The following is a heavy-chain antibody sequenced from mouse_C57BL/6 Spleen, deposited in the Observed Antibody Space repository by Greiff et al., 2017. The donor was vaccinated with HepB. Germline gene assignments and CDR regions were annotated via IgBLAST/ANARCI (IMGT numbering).Heavy chain of an antibody. CDR1: GYTFTDYY. D-gene: IGHD1-1*01. V-gene: IGHV1-76*01. J-gene: IGHJ1*03. CDR3: ARDGSWYFDV. Sequence: QVQLQQSGAELVRPGASVKLSCKASGYTFTDYYINWVKHRPGQGLEWIARIYPGSGNTYYNEKFKGKATLTAEKSSSTAYMQLSSLTSEDSAVYFCARDGSWYFDVWGTGTTVTVSS. CDR2: IYPGSGNT.